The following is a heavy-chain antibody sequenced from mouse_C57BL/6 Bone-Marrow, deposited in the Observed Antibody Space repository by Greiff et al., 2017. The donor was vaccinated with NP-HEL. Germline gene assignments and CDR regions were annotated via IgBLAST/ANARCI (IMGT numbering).Heavy chain of an antibody. Sequence: VKLQESGAELVRPGTSVKMSCKASGYTFTNYWIGWAKQRPGHGLEWIGDIYPGGGYTNYNEKFKGKATLTADKSSSTAYMQFSSLSSEDSAIYYCARGGYGSKTSYFDVWGTGTTVTVSS. CDR3: ARGGYGSKTSYFDV. D-gene: IGHD1-1*01. V-gene: IGHV1-63*01. CDR2: IYPGGGYT. J-gene: IGHJ1*03. CDR1: GYTFTNYW.